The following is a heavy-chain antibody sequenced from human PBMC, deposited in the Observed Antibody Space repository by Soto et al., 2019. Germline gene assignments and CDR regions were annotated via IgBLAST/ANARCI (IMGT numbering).Heavy chain of an antibody. CDR3: AREAESSGWENYYYYYYMDV. CDR2: IWYDGSNK. D-gene: IGHD6-19*01. J-gene: IGHJ6*03. Sequence: GGSLRLSCAASGFTFSSYGMHWVRQAPGKGLEWVAVIWYDGSNKYYADSVKGRFTISRDNSKNTLYLQMNSLRAEDTAVYYWAREAESSGWENYYYYYYMDVWGKGTTVTVSS. V-gene: IGHV3-33*01. CDR1: GFTFSSYG.